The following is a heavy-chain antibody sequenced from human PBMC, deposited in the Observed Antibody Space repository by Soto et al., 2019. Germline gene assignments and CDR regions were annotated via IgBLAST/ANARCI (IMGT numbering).Heavy chain of an antibody. CDR3: ARTWIRYGPNDY. CDR2: ISGSSGNI. Sequence: PGGSLRLSCEASGFALDSYGMNWVRQAPGKGLEWVGFISGSSGNIFYRDSVRGRFTISRDNAKKSVYLQMNSLRVEDTAAYYCARTWIRYGPNDYWGQGTLVTVSS. CDR1: GFALDSYG. V-gene: IGHV3-21*01. J-gene: IGHJ4*02. D-gene: IGHD2-2*03.